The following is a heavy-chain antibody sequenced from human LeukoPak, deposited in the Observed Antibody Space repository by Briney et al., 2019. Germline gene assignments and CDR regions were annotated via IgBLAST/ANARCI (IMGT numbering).Heavy chain of an antibody. Sequence: GGSLRLSCAASGFTFDDYGMSWVRQAPGKGLEWVSGINWNGGSTGYADSVKGRFTISRDNAKNSLYLQMNSLRAEDTALYYCARDYDSSGYSDAFDIWGQGTMVTVSS. CDR1: GFTFDDYG. CDR2: INWNGGST. V-gene: IGHV3-20*04. CDR3: ARDYDSSGYSDAFDI. J-gene: IGHJ3*02. D-gene: IGHD3-22*01.